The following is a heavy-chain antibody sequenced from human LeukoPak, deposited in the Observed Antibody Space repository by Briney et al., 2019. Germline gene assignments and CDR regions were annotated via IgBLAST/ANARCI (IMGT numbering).Heavy chain of an antibody. CDR2: IKSKTDGGTT. CDR1: GFTFSNAW. Sequence: GGSLRLSCAASGFTFSNAWMSWVRHAPGKGLEWVGRIKSKTDGGTTDYAAPVKGRFTISRDDSKNTLYLQMNSLKTEDTAVYYCTTEKTWIQLWLHGFDYWGQGTLVTVSS. V-gene: IGHV3-15*01. CDR3: TTEKTWIQLWLHGFDY. J-gene: IGHJ4*02. D-gene: IGHD5-18*01.